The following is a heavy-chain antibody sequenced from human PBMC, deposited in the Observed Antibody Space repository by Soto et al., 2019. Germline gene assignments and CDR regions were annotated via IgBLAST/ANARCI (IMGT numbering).Heavy chain of an antibody. D-gene: IGHD2-8*01. CDR2: ISTYSGNT. Sequence: ASVKGSCKTSGYTFSSYSVNWVRQAPGQGLEWMAWISTYSGNTHYSERLQGRVTVTLDKSARTAFMEMWGLTSDDTGVYFCAQDNGYFDLPGKGTPVIVSS. J-gene: IGHJ4*02. CDR3: AQDNGYFDL. CDR1: GYTFSSYS. V-gene: IGHV1-18*01.